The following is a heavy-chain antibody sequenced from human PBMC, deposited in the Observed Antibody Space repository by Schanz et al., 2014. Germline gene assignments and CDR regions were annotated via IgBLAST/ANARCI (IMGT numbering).Heavy chain of an antibody. Sequence: VQLVESGGGLVKPGGSLRLSCAASGFTFSDYYMSWIRQAPGKGLEWVSFISASGDSTSYADSVKGRFTISRDNSKNTLYLQMKSLRVEDTAVYYCVKDDRGDVVVVAANYWGQGAKVIVSS. CDR1: GFTFSDYY. D-gene: IGHD2-15*01. J-gene: IGHJ4*02. V-gene: IGHV3-23*04. CDR2: ISASGDST. CDR3: VKDDRGDVVVVAANY.